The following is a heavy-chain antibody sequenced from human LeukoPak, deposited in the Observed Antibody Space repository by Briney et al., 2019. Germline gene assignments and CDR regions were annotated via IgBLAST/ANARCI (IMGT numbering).Heavy chain of an antibody. D-gene: IGHD6-13*01. V-gene: IGHV5-51*01. CDR2: IYPGDSDT. CDR1: GYSFTTNW. CDR3: GRIPAAGSLKGSFDI. J-gene: IGHJ3*02. Sequence: GESLKISCKGSGYSFTTNWIGWVRQMPGKGLEWMGIIYPGDSDTTYSPSFQGQVTISADKSISTAYLQWSSLKASDSAMYYCGRIPAAGSLKGSFDIWGQGTMVTVS.